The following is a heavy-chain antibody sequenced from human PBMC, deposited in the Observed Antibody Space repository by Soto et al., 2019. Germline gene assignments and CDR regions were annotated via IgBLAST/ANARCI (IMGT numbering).Heavy chain of an antibody. CDR3: ARDVLGLNYDFWSGYPMDV. CDR1: GGTFSSYA. Sequence: SVEVSCKASGGTFSSYAISWVRQAPGQGLEWMGGIIPIFGTANYAQKFQGRVTITADKSTSTAYMELSSLRSEDTAVYYCARDVLGLNYDFWSGYPMDVWGQGTTVIVSS. D-gene: IGHD3-3*01. V-gene: IGHV1-69*06. CDR2: IIPIFGTA. J-gene: IGHJ6*02.